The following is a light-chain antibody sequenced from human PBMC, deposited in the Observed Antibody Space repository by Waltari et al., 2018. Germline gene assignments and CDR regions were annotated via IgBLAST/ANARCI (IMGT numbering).Light chain of an antibody. J-gene: IGLJ1*01. CDR3: AAYTSSSNFF. CDR2: DVT. V-gene: IGLV2-14*03. Sequence: HSALTQPASVSGSPGQSITISCTGTRSDVGAYDFVSWYRQHPDKVPNLIIFDVTERPSGISALFSGSKSGNTASLTISGLQADDEADYYCAAYTSSSNFFFGSGTTVTV. CDR1: RSDVGAYDF.